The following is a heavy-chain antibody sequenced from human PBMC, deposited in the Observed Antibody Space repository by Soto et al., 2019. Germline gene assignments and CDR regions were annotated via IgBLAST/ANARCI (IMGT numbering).Heavy chain of an antibody. J-gene: IGHJ6*02. V-gene: IGHV3-72*01. CDR3: AKFVLLVDAPGHSYGMDV. CDR2: GRNKTKGYST. CDR1: GFTFSDHY. Sequence: EVQLVESGGGLVQPGGSLRLSCAASGFTFSDHYMDWVRQAPGKGLEWVGRGRNKTKGYSTEYAASVKGRFTISRDDSENLLYLQRKSLKTEDTDVYYCAKFVLLVDAPGHSYGMDVWGQGTTVNVSS. D-gene: IGHD3-10*01.